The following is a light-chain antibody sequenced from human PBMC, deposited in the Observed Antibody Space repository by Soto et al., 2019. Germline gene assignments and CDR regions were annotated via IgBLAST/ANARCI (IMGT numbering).Light chain of an antibody. CDR2: AAS. CDR3: QQSSSIPYT. Sequence: DIQMTQSPSSLSASVGDRVTITCRASQTISTYLNWYQQNPGKAPKLLIYAASSLQNAVPSRFSGSGSGTDFTLTISSLQPEDFATYYCQQSSSIPYTFGQGTKLEIK. V-gene: IGKV1-39*01. J-gene: IGKJ2*01. CDR1: QTISTY.